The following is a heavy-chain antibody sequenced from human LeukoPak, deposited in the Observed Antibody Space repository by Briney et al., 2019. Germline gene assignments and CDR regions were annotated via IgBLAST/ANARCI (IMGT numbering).Heavy chain of an antibody. V-gene: IGHV3-11*03. CDR1: GFTSSDYY. CDR3: ARGSAAAPLDY. D-gene: IGHD3-10*01. CDR2: ISSSSSYT. J-gene: IGHJ4*02. Sequence: GGSLRLSCAASGFTSSDYYMSWIRQAPGKGLEWVSYISSSSSYTNYADSVKGRFTISRDNAKNSLYLQMNSLRAEDTAVYYCARGSAAAPLDYWGQGTLVTVSS.